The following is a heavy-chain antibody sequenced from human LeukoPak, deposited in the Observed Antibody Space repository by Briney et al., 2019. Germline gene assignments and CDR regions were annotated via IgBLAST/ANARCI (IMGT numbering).Heavy chain of an antibody. D-gene: IGHD1-26*01. CDR2: ISSSSSYI. V-gene: IGHV3-21*01. Sequence: GGSLRLSCAASGFTFSSYSMNWVRQAPGKGLEWVSSISSSSSYIYYADSVKGRFTISRDNAKNSLYLQMNSLRAEDTAVYYCARDVVGAIRPFDYWGQGTLVTVSS. CDR3: ARDVVGAIRPFDY. J-gene: IGHJ4*02. CDR1: GFTFSSYS.